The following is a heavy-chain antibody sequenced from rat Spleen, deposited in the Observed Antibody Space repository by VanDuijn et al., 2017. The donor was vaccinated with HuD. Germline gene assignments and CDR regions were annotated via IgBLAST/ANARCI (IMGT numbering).Heavy chain of an antibody. J-gene: IGHJ1*01. D-gene: IGHD5-1*01. Sequence: QVQLKESGPGLVQPSQTLSLTCTVSGFSLTTNSFHWIRQPPGKGLEWMGGIWDDGTTDYNSALKSRLSISRDTSKSQVFLKMSSLQTEDTATYYCARDGSYWYFDFWGPGTMVTVSS. CDR2: IWDDGTT. V-gene: IGHV2-1*01. CDR3: ARDGSYWYFDF. CDR1: GFSLTTNS.